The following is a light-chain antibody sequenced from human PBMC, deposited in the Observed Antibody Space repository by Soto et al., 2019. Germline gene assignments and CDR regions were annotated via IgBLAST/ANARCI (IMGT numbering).Light chain of an antibody. Sequence: QPVLTQPPSASGTPGQRVTISCSGSSSNIGSNYVYWYQQLPGTAPKLLIYRNNQRPSGVPDRFSGSKSGTSASLAISGLRSEDEADYYCAAWDDSLSADWVFGGGTKVTVL. CDR2: RNN. V-gene: IGLV1-47*01. J-gene: IGLJ3*02. CDR1: SSNIGSNY. CDR3: AAWDDSLSADWV.